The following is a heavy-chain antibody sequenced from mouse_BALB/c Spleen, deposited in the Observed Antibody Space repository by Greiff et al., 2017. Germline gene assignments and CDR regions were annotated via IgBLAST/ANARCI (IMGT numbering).Heavy chain of an antibody. CDR2: INPGSGGT. D-gene: IGHD2-10*02. Sequence: VQLQQSGAELVWPGTSVKVSCKASGYAFTNYLIEWVKQRPGQGLEWIGVINPGSGGTNYDEKFKGKATLTADKSSSTAYMQLSSLTSDDSAVYFCARSLYGNYFAYWGQGTLVTVSA. CDR1: GYAFTNYL. J-gene: IGHJ3*01. CDR3: ARSLYGNYFAY. V-gene: IGHV1-54*01.